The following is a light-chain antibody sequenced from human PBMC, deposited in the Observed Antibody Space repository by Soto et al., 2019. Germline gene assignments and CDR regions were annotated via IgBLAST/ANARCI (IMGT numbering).Light chain of an antibody. CDR1: QDISNY. J-gene: IGKJ3*01. Sequence: DIQMTQSPSSLSASVGDRVTITCQASQDISNYLNWSQQKPGKAPKLLIDDASNLETGVPSRFSGSGSGTDFTVTISSLQPKDIATYYCQQYDNPPSTFGPGTKAYSK. V-gene: IGKV1-33*01. CDR2: DAS. CDR3: QQYDNPPST.